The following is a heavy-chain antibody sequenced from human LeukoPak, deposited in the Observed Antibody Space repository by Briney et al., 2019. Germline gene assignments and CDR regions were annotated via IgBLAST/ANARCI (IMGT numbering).Heavy chain of an antibody. J-gene: IGHJ4*02. D-gene: IGHD5-18*01. Sequence: GGSLRLSCAASGFTFSRYWMHWVRQAPGKGLVWVSRINSDGSSTSYADSVKGRFTISRDNAKNRLYVQMNSLRVEDTAVYYCATGSGLWSPDYWGQGTLVTVSS. CDR1: GFTFSRYW. V-gene: IGHV3-74*01. CDR2: INSDGSST. CDR3: ATGSGLWSPDY.